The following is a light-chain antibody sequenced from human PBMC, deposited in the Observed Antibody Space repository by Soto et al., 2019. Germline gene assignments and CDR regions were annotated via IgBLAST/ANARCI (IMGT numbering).Light chain of an antibody. CDR1: SSDVGGYNY. V-gene: IGLV2-14*01. Sequence: QSALTQPASVSGSPGQSITISCTGTSSDVGGYNYVSWYQQHPGKAPKLMIYEVSNRPSGVSNRFSGSKSGNTASLPISGLQAEDEADYYCSSYTSSVWVFGGGTKLTVL. CDR2: EVS. CDR3: SSYTSSVWV. J-gene: IGLJ3*02.